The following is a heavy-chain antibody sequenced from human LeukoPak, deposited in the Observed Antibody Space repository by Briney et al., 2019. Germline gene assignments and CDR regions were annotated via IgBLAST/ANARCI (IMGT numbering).Heavy chain of an antibody. J-gene: IGHJ4*02. CDR3: ARAHGYCSSTSCYAYFDY. D-gene: IGHD2-2*01. V-gene: IGHV3-72*01. Sequence: SGGSLRLSCAASGFTFSDHYMDWVRQAPGKGLEWVGRTRNKANSYTTEYAASVKGRFTISRDDSKNSLYLQMNSLKTEDTAVYYCARAHGYCSSTSCYAYFDYWGQGTLVTVSS. CDR1: GFTFSDHY. CDR2: TRNKANSYTT.